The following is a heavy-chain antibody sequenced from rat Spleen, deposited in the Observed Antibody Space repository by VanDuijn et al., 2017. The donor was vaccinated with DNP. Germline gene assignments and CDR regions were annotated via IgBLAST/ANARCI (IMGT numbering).Heavy chain of an antibody. V-gene: IGHV5-58*01. J-gene: IGHJ2*01. CDR3: TKGRPFDY. Sequence: EVQLVETGGGLVQPGRSLKLSCVASGFTFSSYWMYWIRQAPGKGLEWVASINTDGGSTYYPDSVKGRFTISRDNAKSTLYLQMDSLRSEDTATYYCTKGRPFDYWGQGVMVTVSS. CDR1: GFTFSSYW. CDR2: INTDGGST.